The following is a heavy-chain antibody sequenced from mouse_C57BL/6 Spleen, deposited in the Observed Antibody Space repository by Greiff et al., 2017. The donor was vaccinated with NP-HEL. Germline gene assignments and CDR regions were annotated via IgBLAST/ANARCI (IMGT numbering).Heavy chain of an antibody. Sequence: EVQLQQSGPELVKPGASVKIPCKASGYTFTDYNMDWVKQSHGKSLEWIGDINPNNGGTIYNQKFKGKATLTVHKSSSTAYMELRSLTSEDTAVYYCARRDGSNSFDYWGQGTTLTVSS. CDR2: INPNNGGT. J-gene: IGHJ2*01. CDR3: ARRDGSNSFDY. D-gene: IGHD1-1*01. CDR1: GYTFTDYN. V-gene: IGHV1-18*01.